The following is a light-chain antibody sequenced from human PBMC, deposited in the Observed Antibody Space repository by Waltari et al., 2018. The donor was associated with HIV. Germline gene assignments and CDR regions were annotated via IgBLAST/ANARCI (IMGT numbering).Light chain of an antibody. CDR3: SSYTSNTFWV. CDR2: EVS. V-gene: IGLV2-14*01. Sequence: QSALTQPASVSGSPGQSITISCTGTSSDVGGYNYVSWYQQHPGKAPKFMIYEVSNRPSGVSNLFSGSKSGNTASLTISGLQADDEADYYCSSYTSNTFWVFGGGTKLTVL. CDR1: SSDVGGYNY. J-gene: IGLJ3*02.